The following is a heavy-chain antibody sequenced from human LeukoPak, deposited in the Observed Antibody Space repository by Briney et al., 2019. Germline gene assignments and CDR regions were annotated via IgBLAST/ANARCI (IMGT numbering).Heavy chain of an antibody. J-gene: IGHJ4*02. CDR3: ARPGVAVAADFDS. D-gene: IGHD6-19*01. V-gene: IGHV1-18*01. CDR2: ISAYNGNT. Sequence: ASVKVSCKASGYTFTSYGISWVRQAPGQGLEWMGWISAYNGNTNYAQKLQGRVTMTTDTPTSTAYTELRSMRSDDTTVYYGARPGVAVAADFDSWGQGALVTVSS. CDR1: GYTFTSYG.